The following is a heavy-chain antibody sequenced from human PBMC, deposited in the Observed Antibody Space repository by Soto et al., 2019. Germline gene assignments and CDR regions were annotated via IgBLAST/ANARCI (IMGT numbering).Heavy chain of an antibody. V-gene: IGHV4-30-4*01. CDR2: IYYTGNN. CDR1: GDSISSPHYY. D-gene: IGHD3-22*01. Sequence: QVHLQESGPGLVKPSQTLSLSCTVSGDSISSPHYYWTWIRQPPGKGLEWVGYIYYTGNNFYNPAHKSPVAITLDPSTNLFSLTLASVTDADTAVYFCAGEAKQNYESSPWQGGFDSWGPGTLVTVSS. CDR3: AGEAKQNYESSPWQGGFDS. J-gene: IGHJ4*02.